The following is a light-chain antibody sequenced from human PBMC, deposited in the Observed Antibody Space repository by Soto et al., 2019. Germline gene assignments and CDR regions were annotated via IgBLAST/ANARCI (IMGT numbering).Light chain of an antibody. V-gene: IGLV2-14*03. CDR3: SSRTGSGTPLYV. Sequence: QSALTQPASVSGSPGQSITISCTGTSSDVGGFNYVSWYQQHPGKAPKLMIYEVSNRPSGVSHRFSGSKSGNSASLTISGLQPEDEADYYCSSRTGSGTPLYVFGTGTKLTVL. J-gene: IGLJ1*01. CDR2: EVS. CDR1: SSDVGGFNY.